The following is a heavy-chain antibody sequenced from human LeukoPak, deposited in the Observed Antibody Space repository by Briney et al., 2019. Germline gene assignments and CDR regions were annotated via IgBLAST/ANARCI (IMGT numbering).Heavy chain of an antibody. CDR2: ISGSGYNT. CDR3: AKAVPLDRRAFDY. V-gene: IGHV3-23*01. CDR1: GFTFSSYA. J-gene: IGHJ4*02. Sequence: PGGSLRLSCAASGFTFSSYAMSWVRQVPGKGLEWVSSISGSGYNTYDADSVRGRFTVSRDNSKNTLYLQMNSLRAEDTAVYYCAKAVPLDRRAFDYWGQGTLVTVSS.